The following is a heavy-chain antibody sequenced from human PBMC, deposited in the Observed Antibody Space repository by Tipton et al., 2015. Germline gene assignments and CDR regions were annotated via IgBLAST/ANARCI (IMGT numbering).Heavy chain of an antibody. J-gene: IGHJ4*02. CDR3: AGGSGFYSDLFDY. CDR2: MSNRGGT. V-gene: IGHV4-39*01. Sequence: TLSLTCTVSGGSLSRTTYFWGWIRQPPGKGLGWIGHMSNRGGTYYNPSHKSRVTISVDTSKNQVSLRLNSVTAADTAVYYCAGGSGFYSDLFDYWGQGTLVTVSS. D-gene: IGHD3-10*01. CDR1: GGSLSRTTYF.